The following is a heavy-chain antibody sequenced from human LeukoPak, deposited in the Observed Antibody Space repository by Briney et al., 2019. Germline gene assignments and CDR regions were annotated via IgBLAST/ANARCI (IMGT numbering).Heavy chain of an antibody. CDR3: ARLKPYCSSTSCSDAFDI. CDR1: GGSISSGSFH. D-gene: IGHD2-2*01. J-gene: IGHJ3*02. CDR2: IYTSGGT. Sequence: SETLSLTCTVSGGSISSGSFHWSWIRQPAGKGLEWIGRIYTSGGTNYKPSLKSRVTISVDTSKNQFSLKLSSVTAADTAVYYCARLKPYCSSTSCSDAFDIWGQGTRVTVSS. V-gene: IGHV4-61*02.